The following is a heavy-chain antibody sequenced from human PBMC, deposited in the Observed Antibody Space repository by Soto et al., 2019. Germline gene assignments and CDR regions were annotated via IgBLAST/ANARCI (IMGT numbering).Heavy chain of an antibody. D-gene: IGHD3-10*01. CDR3: ATGPFRGVTLHAFDI. V-gene: IGHV1-24*01. Sequence: ASVKVSCKVSGYTLTELSMHWVRQAPGKGLEWMGGFDPEDGETIYAQKFQGRVTMTEDTSTDTAYMELSSLRSEDTAVYYCATGPFRGVTLHAFDIWGQGTMVTVSS. CDR1: GYTLTELS. J-gene: IGHJ3*02. CDR2: FDPEDGET.